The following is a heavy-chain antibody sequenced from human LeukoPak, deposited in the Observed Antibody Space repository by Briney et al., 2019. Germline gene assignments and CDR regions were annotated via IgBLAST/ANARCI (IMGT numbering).Heavy chain of an antibody. J-gene: IGHJ4*02. CDR3: TRGSLSGSSRDY. V-gene: IGHV1-8*01. D-gene: IGHD1-26*01. CDR2: MNPDTGDT. CDR1: GYTFTGYD. Sequence: ASVRVSCKASGYTFTGYDVNWVRQATGQGLEWMGWMNPDTGDTGYAQKFQGRVTMTRNTSIDTAYMELSGLRSEDSAVYYCTRGSLSGSSRDYWGQGTLVTVSS.